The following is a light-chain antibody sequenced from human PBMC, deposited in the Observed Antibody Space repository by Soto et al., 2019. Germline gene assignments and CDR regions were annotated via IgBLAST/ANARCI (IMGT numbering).Light chain of an antibody. CDR1: SSDVGDYNR. V-gene: IGLV2-14*01. CDR2: EVT. CDR3: ISVTPSTTTHWV. Sequence: QSVLTQPPSVSGSPGQSITISCTGTSSDVGDYNRVSWYQHHPGKAPKLMIFEVTNRPSGISDRFSGFKSGSTASLTISELQPDDEADYYCISVTPSTTTHWVFGGGTKVTVL. J-gene: IGLJ3*02.